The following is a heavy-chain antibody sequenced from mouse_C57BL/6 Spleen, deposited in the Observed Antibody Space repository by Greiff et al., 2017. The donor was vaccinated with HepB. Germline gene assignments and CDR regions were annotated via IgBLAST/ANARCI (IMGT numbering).Heavy chain of an antibody. V-gene: IGHV3-6*01. J-gene: IGHJ1*03. D-gene: IGHD3-1*01. Sequence: EVKLQESGPGLVKPSQSLSLTCSVTGYSITSGYYWNWIRQFPGNKLEWMGYISYDGSNNYNPSLKNRISITRDTSKNHFFLKLNSVTTEDTATYYCARDRGYFDVWGTGTTVTVSS. CDR1: GYSITSGYY. CDR2: ISYDGSN. CDR3: ARDRGYFDV.